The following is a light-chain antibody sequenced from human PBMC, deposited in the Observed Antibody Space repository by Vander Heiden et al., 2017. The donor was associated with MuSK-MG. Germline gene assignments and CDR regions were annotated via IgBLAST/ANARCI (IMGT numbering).Light chain of an antibody. Sequence: EIVLTQSPATLSLSPGESATLSCRASESVVTYLAWYQKKLGQAPRLLIYDTSNRATGIPDRFSGSGSGTDFTLTISSLEPEDFAVYYCQQGVSWPITFGQRTRLEIK. CDR2: DTS. V-gene: IGKV3-11*01. J-gene: IGKJ5*01. CDR1: ESVVTY. CDR3: QQGVSWPIT.